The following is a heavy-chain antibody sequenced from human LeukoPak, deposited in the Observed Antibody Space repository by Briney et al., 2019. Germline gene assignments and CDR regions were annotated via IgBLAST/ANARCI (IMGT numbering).Heavy chain of an antibody. CDR3: AKDSDSGSYHYFDY. CDR2: ISWDGGST. CDR1: GFTFDDYT. V-gene: IGHV3-43D*04. Sequence: GGSLRLSCAASGFTFDDYTMHWVRQAPGKGLEWGSLISWDGGSTYYADSVKGRFTISRDNSKNSLYLQMNSLRAEDTALYYCAKDSDSGSYHYFDYWGQGTLVTVSS. J-gene: IGHJ4*02. D-gene: IGHD1-26*01.